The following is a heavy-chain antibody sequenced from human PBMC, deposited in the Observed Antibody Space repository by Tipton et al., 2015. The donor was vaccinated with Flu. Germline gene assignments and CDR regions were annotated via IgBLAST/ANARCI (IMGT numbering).Heavy chain of an antibody. CDR2: IYYTGYR. CDR3: AKVKFGWVES. CDR1: GGPITSSSYY. V-gene: IGHV4-39*07. D-gene: IGHD3-16*01. Sequence: TLSLTCSVSGGPITSSSYYWGWIRQPPGRPLEWVGSIYYTGYRYDNPSLKSRLAMSIDTSQSQFSLRLSSMTAADTAVYYCAKVKFGWVESWAQGTLVTVSP. J-gene: IGHJ5*01.